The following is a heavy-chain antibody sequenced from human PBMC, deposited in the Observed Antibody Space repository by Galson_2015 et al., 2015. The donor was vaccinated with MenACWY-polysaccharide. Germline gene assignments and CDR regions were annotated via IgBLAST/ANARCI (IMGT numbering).Heavy chain of an antibody. V-gene: IGHV3-15*01. D-gene: IGHD3-10*01. Sequence: SLRLSCAASGFTFSSASMNWVRQAPGKGLEWVGRIKRTTDGGSVGYAAPVRGRFTASRDDSKNKLYLQMNSLRTEDTAVYYCGYSSGTYYNFWGQGTLVTVSS. J-gene: IGHJ4*02. CDR3: GYSSGTYYNF. CDR2: IKRTTDGGSV. CDR1: GFTFSSAS.